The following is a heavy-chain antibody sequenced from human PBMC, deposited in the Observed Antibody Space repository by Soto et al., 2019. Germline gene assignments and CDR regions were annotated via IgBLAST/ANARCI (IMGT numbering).Heavy chain of an antibody. D-gene: IGHD1-1*01. CDR1: GDSVSRADSY. CDR3: ARGRDNNKVGW. CDR2: IFSSGST. J-gene: IGHJ4*02. V-gene: IGHV4-61*08. Sequence: QVQLQESGPGLVKPSETLSLTCSVSGDSVSRADSYWSWIRQPPGKGLEWIGYIFSSGSTEYNPSLRGRVIISVDTSKNQVSLKLRTVTAADTAVYFCARGRDNNKVGWWGQGTLVTVSA.